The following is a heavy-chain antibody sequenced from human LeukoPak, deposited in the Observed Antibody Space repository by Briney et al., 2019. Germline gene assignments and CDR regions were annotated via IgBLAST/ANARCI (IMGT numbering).Heavy chain of an antibody. CDR1: GYTFTGYY. D-gene: IGHD2-21*02. J-gene: IGHJ3*02. CDR2: IIPIFGIA. V-gene: IGHV1-69*04. CDR3: ARDYEYCGGDCSNRWDAFDI. Sequence: ASVKVSCKASGYTFTGYYMHWVRQAPGQGLEWMGRIIPIFGIANYAQKFQGRVTITADKSTSTAYMELSSLRSEDTAVYYCARDYEYCGGDCSNRWDAFDIWGQGTMVTVSS.